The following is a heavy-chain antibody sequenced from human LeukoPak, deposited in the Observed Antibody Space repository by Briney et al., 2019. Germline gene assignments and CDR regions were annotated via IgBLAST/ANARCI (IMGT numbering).Heavy chain of an antibody. V-gene: IGHV4-34*01. J-gene: IGHJ4*02. CDR3: ARGGRESYYYDSSGYGTYFDY. CDR2: INHSGST. D-gene: IGHD3-22*01. CDR1: GGSFSGYY. Sequence: SETLSLTCAVYGGSFSGYYWSWIRQPPGKGLEWIGKINHSGSTNYNPSLKSRVTISVDTSKNQFSLKLSSVTAADTAVYYCARGGRESYYYDSSGYGTYFDYWGQGTLVTVSS.